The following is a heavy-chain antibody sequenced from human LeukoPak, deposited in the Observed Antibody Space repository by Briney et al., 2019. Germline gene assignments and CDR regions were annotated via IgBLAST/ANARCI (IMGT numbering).Heavy chain of an antibody. CDR2: IYYSGST. V-gene: IGHV4-39*01. CDR3: ASGNYYASMGY. CDR1: GGSISSSSYY. D-gene: IGHD3-10*01. Sequence: NSSETLSLTCTVSGGSISSSSYYWGWIRQPPGKGLEWIGSIYYSGSTYYNPSLKSRVTISVDTSKNQFSLKLSSVTAADTAVYYCASGNYYASMGYWGQGTLVTVSS. J-gene: IGHJ4*02.